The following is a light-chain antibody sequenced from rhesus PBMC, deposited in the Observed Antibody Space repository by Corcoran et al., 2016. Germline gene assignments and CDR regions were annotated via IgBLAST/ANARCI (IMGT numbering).Light chain of an antibody. CDR3: LQYNKTAFT. CDR1: QDIASW. V-gene: IGKV1-21*01. J-gene: IGKJ3*01. Sequence: DIQMTQSPSSLSASVGDTVIITCQASQDIASWLAWYQHRPGKAPKLLLYKASSLQSGVPSRFSGSASGTEFILTIRDLQHEDFATYYSLQYNKTAFTFGPGTKLDVK. CDR2: KAS.